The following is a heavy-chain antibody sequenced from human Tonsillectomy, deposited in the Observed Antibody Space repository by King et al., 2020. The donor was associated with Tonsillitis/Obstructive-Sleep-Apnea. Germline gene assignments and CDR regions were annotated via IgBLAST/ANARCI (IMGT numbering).Heavy chain of an antibody. V-gene: IGHV4-4*07. CDR1: GGSISSYY. CDR2: IYTSGST. Sequence: QLQESGPGLVKPSETLSLTCTVSGGSISSYYWSWVRQPAGKGLEWIGRIYTSGSTNYNPSLKSRVTISVDTSKNQFSLKLSSVTAADTAVYYCARDVGMEGSGSYDWFDPWGQGTLVTVSS. CDR3: ARDVGMEGSGSYDWFDP. J-gene: IGHJ5*02. D-gene: IGHD3-10*01.